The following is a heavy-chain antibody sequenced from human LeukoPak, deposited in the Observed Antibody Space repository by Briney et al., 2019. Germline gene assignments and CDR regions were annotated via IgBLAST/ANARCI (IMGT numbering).Heavy chain of an antibody. Sequence: GGSLRLSCAASGFTFSSYSMNWVRQAPGKGLEWVSYISSSSSTIYYADSVKDRFTISRDNSKNTLYLQMNSLRAEDTAVYYCAKDPSDYGDYVKPLYWGQRTLVTVSS. CDR1: GFTFSSYS. CDR3: AKDPSDYGDYVKPLY. CDR2: ISSSSSTI. D-gene: IGHD4-17*01. V-gene: IGHV3-48*01. J-gene: IGHJ4*02.